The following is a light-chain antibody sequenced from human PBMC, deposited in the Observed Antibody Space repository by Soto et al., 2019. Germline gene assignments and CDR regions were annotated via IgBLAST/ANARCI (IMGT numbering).Light chain of an antibody. CDR1: SGDVGSYKY. J-gene: IGLJ2*01. V-gene: IGLV2-14*01. Sequence: QSALTQPASVSGSPGQSISVSCTGSSGDVGSYKYVSWYQQHPGKAPKLMIYEVSNRPSGVSNRFSGSKSANTASLTISGLQAEDEADYYCTSYTRSSTVVIGGGTKVTVL. CDR3: TSYTRSSTVV. CDR2: EVS.